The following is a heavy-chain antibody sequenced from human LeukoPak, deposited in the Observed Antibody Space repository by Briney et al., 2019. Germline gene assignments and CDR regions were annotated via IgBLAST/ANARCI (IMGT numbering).Heavy chain of an antibody. CDR3: ARDYYYYSSGYWDYYFDY. J-gene: IGHJ4*02. D-gene: IGHD3-22*01. CDR1: GFTFSRFG. Sequence: GGSLRLSCAASGFTFSRFGMHWVRQAPGKGLEWVAVIWYDGSNKYYADSVKGRFTISRDNSKNTLYLEMNSLRAEDTAVYYCARDYYYYSSGYWDYYFDYWGQGTLVSVSS. V-gene: IGHV3-33*01. CDR2: IWYDGSNK.